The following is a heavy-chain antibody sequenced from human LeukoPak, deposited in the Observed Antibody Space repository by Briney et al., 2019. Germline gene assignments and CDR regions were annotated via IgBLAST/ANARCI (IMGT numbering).Heavy chain of an antibody. CDR3: ARLTPGVLWFGEGPDY. J-gene: IGHJ4*02. CDR1: GASISSSSYY. D-gene: IGHD3-10*01. V-gene: IGHV4-39*01. Sequence: SETLSLACTVAGASISSSSYYWGWIREPPGKGLEWSGSIYYSASTYYNPSLKSRVTISVDASKNQFSLTLSSVPAADTAVYYCARLTPGVLWFGEGPDYWGQGTLVTVSS. CDR2: IYYSAST.